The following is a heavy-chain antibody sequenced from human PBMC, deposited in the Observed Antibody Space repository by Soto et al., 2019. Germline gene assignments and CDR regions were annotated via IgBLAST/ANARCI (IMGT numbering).Heavy chain of an antibody. CDR3: AKGVGGDFWRSPLDV. J-gene: IGHJ6*02. CDR1: GFPFSSYA. V-gene: IGHV3-23*01. D-gene: IGHD3-3*01. Sequence: GGSLRLSCAASGFPFSSYAMSLVRQSPGKGLEWVSAISGSGGSTYYADSVKGRFTISRDNSKNTLYLQMNSLRAEDTAVYYCAKGVGGDFWRSPLDVWGHGTTVTFFS. CDR2: ISGSGGST.